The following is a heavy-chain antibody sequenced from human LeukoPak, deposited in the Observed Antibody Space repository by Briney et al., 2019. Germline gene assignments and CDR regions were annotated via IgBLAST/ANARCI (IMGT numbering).Heavy chain of an antibody. CDR3: AASVRGSNYYYYYYMDV. CDR2: ISAYNGNT. Sequence: ASVKVSCKASGYAFTSYGISWVRQAPGQGLEWMGWISAYNGNTNYAQKLQGRVTMTTDTSTSTAYMELRSLRSDDTAVYYCAASVRGSNYYYYYYMDVWGKGTTVTVSS. V-gene: IGHV1-18*01. J-gene: IGHJ6*03. D-gene: IGHD3-10*01. CDR1: GYAFTSYG.